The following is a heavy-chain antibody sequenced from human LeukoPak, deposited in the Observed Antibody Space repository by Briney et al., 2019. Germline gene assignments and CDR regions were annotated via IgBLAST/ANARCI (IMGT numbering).Heavy chain of an antibody. CDR1: GGSISSSSYY. CDR3: ARVYCSSTSCSDAFDI. V-gene: IGHV4-39*01. D-gene: IGHD2-2*01. CDR2: IYYSGST. J-gene: IGHJ3*02. Sequence: PSETLSLTCTVSGGSISSSSYYWGWIRQPPGKGLEWIGSIYYSGSTYYNPSLKSRVTISVDTSKNQFSLKLSSVTAADTAEYYCARVYCSSTSCSDAFDIWGQGTMVTVSS.